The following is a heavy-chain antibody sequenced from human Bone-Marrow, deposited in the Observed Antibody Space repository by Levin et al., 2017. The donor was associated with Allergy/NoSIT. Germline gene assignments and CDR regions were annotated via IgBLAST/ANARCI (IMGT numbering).Heavy chain of an antibody. D-gene: IGHD6-19*01. CDR3: TRASGVAVAGLFEDWYFDL. CDR2: ISDTGST. CDR1: GGSIRSKY. J-gene: IGHJ2*01. Sequence: SQTLSLTCTVSGGSIRSKYWSWIRPTPGKGLEYIGYISDTGSTNYNPSLKSRVTMSLDSSKHQFSLKLSSVTAADTAVYYCTRASGVAVAGLFEDWYFDLWGRGTLVTVSS. V-gene: IGHV4-59*01.